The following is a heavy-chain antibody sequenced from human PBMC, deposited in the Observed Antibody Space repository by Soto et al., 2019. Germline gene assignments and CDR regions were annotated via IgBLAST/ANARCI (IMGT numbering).Heavy chain of an antibody. V-gene: IGHV3-48*01. J-gene: IGHJ3*02. Sequence: EVQLVESGGGLVQPGGSLRLSCAASGFTFSNYSMNWVRQAPGKGLEWVSYISSSSSTIYYADSVKGRFTISRDNAKNSLYLQMNSLRAEDTAVYYSPLDRYYYNGRGAFDIWGQGTMVTVSS. D-gene: IGHD3-10*01. CDR1: GFTFSNYS. CDR3: PLDRYYYNGRGAFDI. CDR2: ISSSSSTI.